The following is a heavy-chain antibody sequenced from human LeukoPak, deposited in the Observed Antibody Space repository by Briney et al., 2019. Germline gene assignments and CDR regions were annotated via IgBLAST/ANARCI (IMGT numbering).Heavy chain of an antibody. CDR1: GYTFTTYG. CDR2: ISAYNGNT. V-gene: IGHV1-18*01. Sequence: ASVKVSCKTSGYTFTTYGISWVRQAPGQGLEWMGWISAYNGNTNYAQKLQGRVTMTTDASTSTAYMELRSLRSDDTAVYYCARDRGNYDSSDSLDYWGQGTLVTVSS. J-gene: IGHJ4*02. D-gene: IGHD3-22*01. CDR3: ARDRGNYDSSDSLDY.